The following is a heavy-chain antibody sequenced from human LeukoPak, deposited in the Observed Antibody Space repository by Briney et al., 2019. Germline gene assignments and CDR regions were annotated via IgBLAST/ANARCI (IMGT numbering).Heavy chain of an antibody. Sequence: PSETLSLTCTVSGGSISSYYWSWIRQPPGKGLEWVRYIYYSGSTNYNPSLKSRVTISVATHKSQTSLKLRTVTAADTAVYYCARQLVRYDNLTGYTLDAFDIWGQGPMVTV. CDR3: ARQLVRYDNLTGYTLDAFDI. J-gene: IGHJ3*02. V-gene: IGHV4-59*08. CDR2: IYYSGST. D-gene: IGHD3-9*01. CDR1: GGSISSYY.